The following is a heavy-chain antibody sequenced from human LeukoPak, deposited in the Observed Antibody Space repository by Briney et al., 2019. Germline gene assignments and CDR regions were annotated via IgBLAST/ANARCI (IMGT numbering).Heavy chain of an antibody. Sequence: GASVKVSCKASGGTFSSYAISWVRQAPGQGLEWMGRIIPILGIANYAQKFQGRVTITADKSTSTAYMELSSLRSEDTAVYYCARSVAGGAFDIWGQGTMVTVSS. CDR3: ARSVAGGAFDI. D-gene: IGHD4-23*01. J-gene: IGHJ3*02. CDR2: IIPILGIA. V-gene: IGHV1-69*04. CDR1: GGTFSSYA.